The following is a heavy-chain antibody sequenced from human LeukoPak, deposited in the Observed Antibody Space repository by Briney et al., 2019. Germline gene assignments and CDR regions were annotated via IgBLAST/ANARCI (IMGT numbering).Heavy chain of an antibody. J-gene: IGHJ4*02. D-gene: IGHD4-17*01. CDR2: IKQDGSEK. CDR1: GFTFSSYW. Sequence: PGGSLRLSCAPSGFTFSSYWMSWVRQAPGKGLEWVANIKQDGSEKYYVDSVKGRFTISRDNAKNSLYLQMNSLRAEDTAVYYCARVGDVYYFDYWGQGTLVTVSS. CDR3: ARVGDVYYFDY. V-gene: IGHV3-7*01.